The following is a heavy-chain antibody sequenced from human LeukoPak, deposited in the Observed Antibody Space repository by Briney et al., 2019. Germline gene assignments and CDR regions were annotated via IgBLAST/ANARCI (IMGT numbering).Heavy chain of an antibody. V-gene: IGHV4-34*01. CDR1: GGSFSGYY. CDR3: ARGPGSSSGY. D-gene: IGHD3-22*01. CDR2: INHSGST. J-gene: IGHJ4*02. Sequence: SETLSLTCAVYGGSFSGYYWSWIRQPPGKGLEWIGEINHSGSTNYNPSLKSRVTISVDTSKNQFSPKLSSVTAADTAVYYCARGPGSSSGYWGQGTLVTVSS.